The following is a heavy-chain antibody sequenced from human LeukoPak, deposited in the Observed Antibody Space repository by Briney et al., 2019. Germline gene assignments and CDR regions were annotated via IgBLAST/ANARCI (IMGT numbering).Heavy chain of an antibody. J-gene: IGHJ6*03. V-gene: IGHV1-46*01. CDR1: GYTFTSYY. CDR2: INPSGGST. Sequence: ASVKVSCKASGYTFTSYYMHWVRQAPGQGLEWMGIINPSGGSTSYAQKFQGRVTMTRDMSTSTVYMELSSLRSDDTAVYYCARWVRDFAYYYYYMDVWGKGTTVTVSS. D-gene: IGHD3-10*01. CDR3: ARWVRDFAYYYYYMDV.